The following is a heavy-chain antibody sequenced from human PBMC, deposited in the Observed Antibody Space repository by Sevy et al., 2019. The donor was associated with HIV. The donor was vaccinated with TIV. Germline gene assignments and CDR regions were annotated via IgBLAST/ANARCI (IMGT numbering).Heavy chain of an antibody. CDR1: GYTFTNYR. V-gene: IGHV1-18*01. J-gene: IGHJ4*02. Sequence: ASVKVSCEASGYTFTNYRIYWVRQAPGQGLEWMGWISPFNGDTNYVQKLQGRVTMITDRSTSTAYMELRSLRSDDTAVYYCARAYCSGGSCYSLAYWGQGTLVTVSS. CDR3: ARAYCSGGSCYSLAY. CDR2: ISPFNGDT. D-gene: IGHD2-15*01.